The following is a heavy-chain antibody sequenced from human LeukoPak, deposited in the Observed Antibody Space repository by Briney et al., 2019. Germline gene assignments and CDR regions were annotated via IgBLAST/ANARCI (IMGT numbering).Heavy chain of an antibody. J-gene: IGHJ5*02. CDR1: GGSISSSSYY. D-gene: IGHD4-17*01. CDR3: ARFRFLDDYGDYGNWFDP. V-gene: IGHV4-39*07. Sequence: PSETLSLTCTVSGGSISSSSYYWGWIRQPPGKGLEWIGSIYYSGSTYYNPSLKSRVTISVDTSKNQFSLKLSSVTAADTAVYYCARFRFLDDYGDYGNWFDPWGQGTPVTVSS. CDR2: IYYSGST.